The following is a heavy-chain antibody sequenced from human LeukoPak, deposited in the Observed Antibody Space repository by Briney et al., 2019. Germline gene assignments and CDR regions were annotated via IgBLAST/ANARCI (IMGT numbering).Heavy chain of an antibody. CDR2: IIPIFGTA. J-gene: IGHJ3*02. CDR1: GGTFSSYA. D-gene: IGHD2-2*02. Sequence: SVKVSCKASGGTFSSYAISWVRQAPGQGREWMGGIIPIFGTANYAQKFQGRVTITADESTGTAYMELSSLRSEDTAVYYCARGLYTAEFVNDAFDIWGQGTMVTVSS. V-gene: IGHV1-69*13. CDR3: ARGLYTAEFVNDAFDI.